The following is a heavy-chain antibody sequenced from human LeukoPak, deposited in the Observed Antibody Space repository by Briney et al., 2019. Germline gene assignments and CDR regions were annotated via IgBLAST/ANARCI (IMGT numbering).Heavy chain of an antibody. D-gene: IGHD2-2*01. V-gene: IGHV3-23*01. Sequence: PGASLRLSCAASGFTFSSYAVSWVRQAPGKGLEWVSAISGSGVSTYYADSVKGRFTISRDYSKNTLYLQMDSLRAEGTAVYYCAKDLYCSSNSCYLFDYWGQGTLVTVSS. CDR2: ISGSGVST. CDR3: AKDLYCSSNSCYLFDY. CDR1: GFTFSSYA. J-gene: IGHJ4*02.